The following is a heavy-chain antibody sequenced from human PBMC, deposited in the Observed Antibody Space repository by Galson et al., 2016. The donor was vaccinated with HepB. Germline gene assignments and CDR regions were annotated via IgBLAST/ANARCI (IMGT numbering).Heavy chain of an antibody. J-gene: IGHJ5*02. V-gene: IGHV3-23*01. D-gene: IGHD2-8*01. CDR2: ISDNGAST. CDR3: AKDRNTTRTNCHHPYFDP. Sequence: SLRLSCAVSGFTFGDYAMSWVRQAPGKGLEWVSSISDNGASTYYAASVEDRFTISRDDSKNTVYLQMERLRAEDTAIYYCAKDRNTTRTNCHHPYFDPRGQGALGNVSS. CDR1: GFTFGDYA.